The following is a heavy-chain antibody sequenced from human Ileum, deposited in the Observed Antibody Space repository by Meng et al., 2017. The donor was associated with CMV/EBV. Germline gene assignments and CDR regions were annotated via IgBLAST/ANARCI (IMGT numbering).Heavy chain of an antibody. Sequence: QVQPQQSGPGLVKPSQTPSLTCAISGDSVSINIAAWSWIRQSPSRGLEWLGRTYYRSKWYDDYAVSVKSRVTITPDTSKNQFSLHLNSVSPEDTAIYFCAREMGAHDYWGQGTLVTASS. J-gene: IGHJ4*02. V-gene: IGHV6-1*01. CDR3: AREMGAHDY. D-gene: IGHD4/OR15-4a*01. CDR2: TYYRSKWYD. CDR1: GDSVSINIAA.